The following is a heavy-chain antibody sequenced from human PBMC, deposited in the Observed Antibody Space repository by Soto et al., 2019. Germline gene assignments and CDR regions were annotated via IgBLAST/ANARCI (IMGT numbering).Heavy chain of an antibody. CDR3: ARDQVAGRQIYYYYYYGMDV. J-gene: IGHJ6*02. V-gene: IGHV4-4*02. D-gene: IGHD1-26*01. CDR2: IYHSGST. CDR1: GGSISSSNW. Sequence: SETLSLTCAVSGGSISSSNWWSWVRQPPGKGLEWIGEIYHSGSTNYNPSLKSRVTISVDKSKNQFSLKLSSVTAADTAVYYCARDQVAGRQIYYYYYYGMDVWGQGTTVTVS.